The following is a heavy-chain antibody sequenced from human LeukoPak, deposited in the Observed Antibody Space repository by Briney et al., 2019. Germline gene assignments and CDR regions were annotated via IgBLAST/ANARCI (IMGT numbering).Heavy chain of an antibody. D-gene: IGHD3-16*02. CDR3: ARYVWGSYPTFEDY. CDR1: GGSISSYY. V-gene: IGHV4-59*01. J-gene: IGHJ4*02. Sequence: SETLSLTCTVSGGSISSYYWSWIRQPPGKGLEWIGYIYYSGSTNYNPSLKSRVTISVDTSKNQFSLKLSSVTAADTAVYYCARYVWGSYPTFEDYWGQGALVTVSS. CDR2: IYYSGST.